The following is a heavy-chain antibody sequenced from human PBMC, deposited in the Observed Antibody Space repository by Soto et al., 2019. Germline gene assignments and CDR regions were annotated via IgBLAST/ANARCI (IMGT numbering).Heavy chain of an antibody. J-gene: IGHJ6*02. CDR2: TYYRSKWYN. Sequence: SQTLSLTCAISGDSVSSNSAAWNWIRQSPSRGLEWLGRTYYRSKWYNDYAVSVKSRITINPDTSKNQFSLQLNSVTPEDTAVYYCARDRGGRNSGYDYYYGMDVWGQGTTVTVSS. V-gene: IGHV6-1*01. CDR3: ARDRGGRNSGYDYYYGMDV. D-gene: IGHD5-12*01. CDR1: GDSVSSNSAA.